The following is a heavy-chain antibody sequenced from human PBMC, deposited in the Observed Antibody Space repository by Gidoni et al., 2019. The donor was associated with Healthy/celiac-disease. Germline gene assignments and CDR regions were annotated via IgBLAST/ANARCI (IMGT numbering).Heavy chain of an antibody. Sequence: QVQLQQWGAGLLKPSETLSLTFAVYGGSFSGYYWGWIRQPPGKGLEWIGEINHSGSTNYNPSLKSRVTISVDTSKNQFSLKLSSVTAADTAVYYCARGRYYVAARPGGYYGMDVWGQGTTVTVSS. CDR2: INHSGST. V-gene: IGHV4-34*01. J-gene: IGHJ6*02. D-gene: IGHD6-6*01. CDR3: ARGRYYVAARPGGYYGMDV. CDR1: GGSFSGYY.